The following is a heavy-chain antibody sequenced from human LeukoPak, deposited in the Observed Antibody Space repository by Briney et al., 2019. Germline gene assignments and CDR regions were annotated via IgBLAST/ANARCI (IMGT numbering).Heavy chain of an antibody. D-gene: IGHD5-24*01. Sequence: GASVKVSCKASGHTFTGYYMHWVRQAPGQGLEWMGWINPNSGGTNCAQKFQGRVTMTRDTSISTAYLEMSGLGSDDSAVYYCAREGDEDLATSDGSGAFDIWGQGTTVIVSS. V-gene: IGHV1-2*02. CDR2: INPNSGGT. J-gene: IGHJ3*02. CDR1: GHTFTGYY. CDR3: AREGDEDLATSDGSGAFDI.